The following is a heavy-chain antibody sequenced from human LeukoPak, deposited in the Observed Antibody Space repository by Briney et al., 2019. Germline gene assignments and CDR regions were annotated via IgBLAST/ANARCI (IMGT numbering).Heavy chain of an antibody. CDR2: IYYSGST. CDR3: ASPIRNSYGHEVRY. J-gene: IGHJ4*02. D-gene: IGHD5-18*01. V-gene: IGHV4-39*01. CDR1: GGSISSSSYY. Sequence: SETLSLTCTVSGGSISSSSYYWGWIRQPPGEGLEWIGSIYYSGSTYYNPSLKSRVTISVDTSKNQFSLKLSSVTAADTAVYYCASPIRNSYGHEVRYWGQGTLVTVSS.